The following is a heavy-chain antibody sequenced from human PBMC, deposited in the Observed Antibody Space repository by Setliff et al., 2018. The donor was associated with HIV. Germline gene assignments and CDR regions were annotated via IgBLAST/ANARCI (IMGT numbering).Heavy chain of an antibody. J-gene: IGHJ4*02. CDR3: ARGNYDILTGYIGYYDY. CDR1: GYSFTSYW. CDR2: IYPGYSDT. V-gene: IGHV5-51*01. Sequence: GESLKISCKGSGYSFTSYWIGWVRQMPGKGLEWMGIIYPGYSDTRYSPSFQCQVTISADKSISTAYLQCSSLKASDTAMYYCARGNYDILTGYIGYYDYWGQGTLVTVSS. D-gene: IGHD3-9*01.